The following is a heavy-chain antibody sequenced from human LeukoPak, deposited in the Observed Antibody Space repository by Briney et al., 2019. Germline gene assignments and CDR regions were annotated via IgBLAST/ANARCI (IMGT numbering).Heavy chain of an antibody. J-gene: IGHJ4*02. Sequence: SQTLSLTCTVSGGSVSSGDYYWTWIRQPAGKGLEWIGRIYSSGSTNYNPSLKSRVTISVDTSKNQFSLKLSSVTAADTAVYYCARDSKNVVGVFDYWGQGTLVTVSS. V-gene: IGHV4-61*02. D-gene: IGHD1-26*01. CDR2: IYSSGST. CDR3: ARDSKNVVGVFDY. CDR1: GGSVSSGDYY.